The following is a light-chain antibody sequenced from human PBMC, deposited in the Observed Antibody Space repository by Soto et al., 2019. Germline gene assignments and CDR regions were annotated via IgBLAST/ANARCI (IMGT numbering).Light chain of an antibody. Sequence: DIQMTQSPSTLSASVGDRVTITCRASQNIDTWLAWYQQKPGKVPKVLIYKASYLESGVPSRFSGSGSGTEFTLTISSLQPDDFATYYCQQYRINWTFGQGTKVEIK. J-gene: IGKJ1*01. CDR2: KAS. V-gene: IGKV1-5*03. CDR3: QQYRINWT. CDR1: QNIDTW.